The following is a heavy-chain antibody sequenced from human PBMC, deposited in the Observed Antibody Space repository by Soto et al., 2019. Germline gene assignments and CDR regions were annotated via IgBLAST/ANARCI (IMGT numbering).Heavy chain of an antibody. CDR1: GFSLSTSGMC. CDR2: IDWDDDK. J-gene: IGHJ5*02. CDR3: ARMGLTAYWFDP. V-gene: IGHV2-70*11. D-gene: IGHD6-25*01. Sequence: SGPTLVNPTQTLTLTCTFSGFSLSTSGMCVSWIRQPPGKALEWLARIDWDDDKYYSTSLKTRLTISKDTSKNQVVLTMTNMDPVDTATYYCARMGLTAYWFDPWGQGTLVTVSS.